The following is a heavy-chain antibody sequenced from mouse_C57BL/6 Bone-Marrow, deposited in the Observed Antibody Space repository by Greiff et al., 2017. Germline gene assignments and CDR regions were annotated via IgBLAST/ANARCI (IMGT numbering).Heavy chain of an antibody. CDR1: GFTFSDYY. Sequence: EVHLVESGGGLVQPGGSLKLSCAASGFTFSDYYMYWVRQTPEKRLEWVAYISNGGGSTYSPDTVKGRFTISRDNAKNTLYLQMSRLKSEDTAMYYCARRIYYDAWFAYWGQGTLVTVSA. CDR2: ISNGGGST. J-gene: IGHJ3*01. V-gene: IGHV5-12*01. D-gene: IGHD2-4*01. CDR3: ARRIYYDAWFAY.